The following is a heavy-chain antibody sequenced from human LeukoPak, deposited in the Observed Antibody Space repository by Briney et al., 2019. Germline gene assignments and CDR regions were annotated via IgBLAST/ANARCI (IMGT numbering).Heavy chain of an antibody. CDR1: GFTFDDYG. D-gene: IGHD4-17*01. Sequence: GGSLRLSCAASGFTFDDYGMSWVRQAPGKGLEWVANIEGDGTEKYYVDSVKGRFTISRDNAKNSLHLQMNSLRAEDTAVYYCARVYGDYVGYWGQGTLVTVSS. CDR3: ARVYGDYVGY. CDR2: IEGDGTEK. J-gene: IGHJ4*02. V-gene: IGHV3-7*04.